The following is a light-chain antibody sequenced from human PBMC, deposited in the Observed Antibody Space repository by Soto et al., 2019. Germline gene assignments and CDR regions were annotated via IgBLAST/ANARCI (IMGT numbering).Light chain of an antibody. J-gene: IGKJ2*01. CDR1: QNVNSNF. V-gene: IGKV3-20*01. Sequence: EIVLTQSPDTLSLSPGERATLSCRTSQNVNSNFLAWYQQKPGQAPRLLFYDASTRAAGVPDGFRGGGSGTDFTLTITRLEPEDFAIYYCQQYGRSPLLYAFGQGTRVGVK. CDR3: QQYGRSPLLYA. CDR2: DAS.